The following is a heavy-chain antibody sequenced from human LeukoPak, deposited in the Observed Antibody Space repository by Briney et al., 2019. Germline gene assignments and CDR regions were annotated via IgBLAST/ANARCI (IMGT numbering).Heavy chain of an antibody. CDR3: ARRGSGSYYNNWFDP. D-gene: IGHD3-10*01. V-gene: IGHV3-11*01. J-gene: IGHJ5*02. CDR1: GFTFSDYY. Sequence: GGSLRLSCAASGFTFSDYYMSWILQAPGKGLEWVSYISSSGSTIYYADSVKGRFTISRDNAKNSLYLQMNSLRAEDTAVYYCARRGSGSYYNNWFDPWGQGTLVTVSS. CDR2: ISSSGSTI.